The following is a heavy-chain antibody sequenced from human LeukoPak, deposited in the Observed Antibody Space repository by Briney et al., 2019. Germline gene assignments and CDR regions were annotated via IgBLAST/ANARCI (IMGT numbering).Heavy chain of an antibody. CDR3: ARGLNWKYGWFDP. D-gene: IGHD1-7*01. V-gene: IGHV3-53*01. CDR2: IYKNAIT. CDR1: GFTVSSNY. Sequence: GGSLRLSCAASGFTVSSNYMTWVRQAPGKGLEWVSVIYKNAITYYADTVKGRFTISRDNSKNTLYLQMNSLRADDTAVYYCARGLNWKYGWFDPWGQGTLVTVSS. J-gene: IGHJ5*02.